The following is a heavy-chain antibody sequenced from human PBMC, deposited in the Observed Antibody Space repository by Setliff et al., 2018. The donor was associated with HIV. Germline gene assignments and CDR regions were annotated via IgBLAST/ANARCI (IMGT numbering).Heavy chain of an antibody. Sequence: ASVKVSCKASGYTFTSYYVHWVRQAPGQGLEWMGILNPSGDSTAYAQKFQGRVTMTRDTSTSTVYMELSSLKSDDTDVYYCARGGYHGFGSYGDYWGQGTLVTVSS. CDR2: LNPSGDST. J-gene: IGHJ4*02. CDR3: ARGGYHGFGSYGDY. D-gene: IGHD3-10*01. V-gene: IGHV1-46*01. CDR1: GYTFTSYY.